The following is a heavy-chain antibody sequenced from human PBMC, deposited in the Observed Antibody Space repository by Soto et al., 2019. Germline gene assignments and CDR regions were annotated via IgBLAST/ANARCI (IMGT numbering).Heavy chain of an antibody. D-gene: IGHD4-4*01. V-gene: IGHV1-69*12. CDR2: IIPIFGTA. CDR3: ARAVTPRKFGYDGMDV. CDR1: GGTFSSYA. Sequence: QVQLVQSGAEVKKPGSSVKVSCKASGGTFSSYAISWVRQAPGQGLEWMGGIIPIFGTANYAQKFQGRVTITADESTSTAYMELSSLRSEDTAVYYCARAVTPRKFGYDGMDVWGQGTTVTVSS. J-gene: IGHJ6*02.